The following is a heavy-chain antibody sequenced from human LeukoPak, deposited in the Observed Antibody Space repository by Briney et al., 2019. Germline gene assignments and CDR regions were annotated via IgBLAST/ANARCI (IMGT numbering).Heavy chain of an antibody. CDR3: ARSDARTWYSSSWYNWFDP. Sequence: GGSLRLSCAASGFTFSSYSMNWVRQAPGKGLEWVSYISSSGSTIYYADSVKGRFTISRDNAKNSLYLQMNSLRAEDTAVYYCARSDARTWYSSSWYNWFDPWGQGTLVTVSS. J-gene: IGHJ5*02. V-gene: IGHV3-48*04. D-gene: IGHD6-13*01. CDR1: GFTFSSYS. CDR2: ISSSGSTI.